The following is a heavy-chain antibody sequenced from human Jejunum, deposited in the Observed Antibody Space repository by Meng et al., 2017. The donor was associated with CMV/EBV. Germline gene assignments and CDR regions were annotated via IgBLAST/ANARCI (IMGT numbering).Heavy chain of an antibody. CDR1: GGSISGYY. V-gene: IGHV4-4*07. Sequence: QGHLQESGPGLVKPSETLSLTCTVSGGSISGYYWNWIRQPAGKGLEWIGRVYMSGSTNYNPSLRSRVAMSVDTSKTQFSLRLTSVTAADTAVYHCARDRMAAPGTFEYWGQGTLVTVSS. J-gene: IGHJ4*02. CDR3: ARDRMAAPGTFEY. D-gene: IGHD6-13*01. CDR2: VYMSGST.